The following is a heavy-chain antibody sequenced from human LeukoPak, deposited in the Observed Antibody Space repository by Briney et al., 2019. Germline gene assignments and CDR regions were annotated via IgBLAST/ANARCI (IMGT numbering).Heavy chain of an antibody. CDR3: ARIPLDYGDDY. D-gene: IGHD4-17*01. CDR2: IYYSGST. V-gene: IGHV4-59*01. J-gene: IGHJ4*02. Sequence: SETLSLTCTVSGGSISSYYWSWIRQPPGKGLEWIGYIYYSGSTNYNPSLKSRVTISVDTSKNQFSLKLSSVTAADTAVYYCARIPLDYGDDYWGQGTLVTVSS. CDR1: GGSISSYY.